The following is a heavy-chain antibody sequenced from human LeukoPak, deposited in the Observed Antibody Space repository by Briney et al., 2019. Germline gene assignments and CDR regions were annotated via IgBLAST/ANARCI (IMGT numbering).Heavy chain of an antibody. V-gene: IGHV1-69*04. J-gene: IGHJ6*02. CDR1: GGTFSSYA. CDR3: AREIRDEDYYCYGMDV. D-gene: IGHD5-24*01. CDR2: IIPIFGIA. Sequence: ASVKVSCKASGGTFSSYAISWVRQAPGQGLEWMGRIIPIFGIANYAQKFQGRVTITADKSTSTAYMELSSLRSEDTAVYYCAREIRDEDYYCYGMDVWGQGTTVTVSS.